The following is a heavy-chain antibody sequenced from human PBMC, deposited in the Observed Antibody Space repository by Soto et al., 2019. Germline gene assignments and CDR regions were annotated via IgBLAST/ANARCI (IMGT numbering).Heavy chain of an antibody. CDR1: GFTFSSYA. Sequence: GESLKISCAASGFTFSSYAMHWVRQAPGKGLEWVAVISYDGSNKYYADSVKGRFTISRDNSKNTLYLQMNSLRAEDTAVYYCARGEGTAIDYWGQGTLVTVSS. CDR3: ARGEGTAIDY. D-gene: IGHD5-18*01. V-gene: IGHV3-30-3*01. CDR2: ISYDGSNK. J-gene: IGHJ4*02.